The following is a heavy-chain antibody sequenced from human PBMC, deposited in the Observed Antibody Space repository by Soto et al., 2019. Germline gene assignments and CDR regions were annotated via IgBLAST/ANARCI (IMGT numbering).Heavy chain of an antibody. Sequence: GESLKISCKGSGYSFTSYWIGWVRQMPGKGLEWMGIIYPGDSDTRYSPSFQGQVTISADKSISTAYLQWSSLKASDTAMYYCARLSRYDILTGASDAFDIWGQGTMVTVPS. CDR2: IYPGDSDT. J-gene: IGHJ3*02. CDR1: GYSFTSYW. D-gene: IGHD3-9*01. CDR3: ARLSRYDILTGASDAFDI. V-gene: IGHV5-51*01.